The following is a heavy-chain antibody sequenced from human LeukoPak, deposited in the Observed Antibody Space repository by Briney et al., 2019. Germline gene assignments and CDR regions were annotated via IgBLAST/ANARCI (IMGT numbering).Heavy chain of an antibody. Sequence: TSETLSLTCTVSGGSISSYYWSWIRQPPGKGLEWIGYIYYSGSTNYNPSLKSRVTISVDTSKNQFSLKLSSVTAADTAVYYCARGQLSRRAAAVPSLDYWGQGTLVTVSS. D-gene: IGHD6-13*01. CDR3: ARGQLSRRAAAVPSLDY. CDR2: IYYSGST. V-gene: IGHV4-59*01. J-gene: IGHJ4*02. CDR1: GGSISSYY.